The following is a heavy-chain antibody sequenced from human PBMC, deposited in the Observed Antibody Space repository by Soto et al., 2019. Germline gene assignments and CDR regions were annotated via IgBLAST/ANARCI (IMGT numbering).Heavy chain of an antibody. Sequence: ASVKVSCKASGYTFRNFGISWVRQAPGQGLEWMGWISAYNANANYAQKFQGRLTMTADTSTSTAYMELRSLRSDDTAVYYWARENSYFDYWGQGTLVTVAS. CDR2: ISAYNANA. CDR1: GYTFRNFG. CDR3: ARENSYFDY. J-gene: IGHJ4*02. V-gene: IGHV1-18*01.